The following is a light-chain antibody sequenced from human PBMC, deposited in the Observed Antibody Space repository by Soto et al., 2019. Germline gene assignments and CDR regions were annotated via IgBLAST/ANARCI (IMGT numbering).Light chain of an antibody. CDR3: QQYNNWWT. CDR2: GAS. V-gene: IGKV3-15*01. Sequence: EIVMTQSPATLSVSPGERATISCRASQSVSSNLAWYQQKPGQAPRLLIYGASTRATGIPARFSGSGSGTEFTLTISSLQSEDFAVYYCQQYNNWWTFGQGTQVDIK. CDR1: QSVSSN. J-gene: IGKJ1*01.